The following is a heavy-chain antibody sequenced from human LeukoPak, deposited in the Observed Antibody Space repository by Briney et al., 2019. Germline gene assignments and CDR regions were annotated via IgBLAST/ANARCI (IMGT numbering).Heavy chain of an antibody. CDR3: ATEGGPPIERY. CDR2: IGGRTDTT. Sequence: QPGGSLRLSCAAPGFTFSIYAMSWVRQAPGKGLGWVSAIGGRTDTTYYADSVKGRFTISRDNSKNTLFLQMNSLRAEDTAVYYCATEGGPPIERYWGQGTLVTVSS. V-gene: IGHV3-23*01. J-gene: IGHJ4*02. D-gene: IGHD2-15*01. CDR1: GFTFSIYA.